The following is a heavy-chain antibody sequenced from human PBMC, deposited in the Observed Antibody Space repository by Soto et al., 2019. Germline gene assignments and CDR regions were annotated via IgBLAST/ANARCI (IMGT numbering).Heavy chain of an antibody. D-gene: IGHD3-10*01. CDR1: GFTFSSYA. CDR2: ISGSGGST. Sequence: EVQLLESGGGWVQPGGSLRLSCAASGFTFSSYAMSWVRQAPGKGLEWVSAISGSGGSTYYADSVKGRFTISRDNSKNTLYLQMNSLRAEDTAVYYCAKGTYGSGSYYDFDYWGQGTLVTVSS. V-gene: IGHV3-23*01. J-gene: IGHJ4*02. CDR3: AKGTYGSGSYYDFDY.